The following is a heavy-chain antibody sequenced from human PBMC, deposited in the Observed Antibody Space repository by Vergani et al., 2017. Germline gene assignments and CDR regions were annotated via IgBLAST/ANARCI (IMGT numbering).Heavy chain of an antibody. CDR2: IRYDGSNK. D-gene: IGHD3-3*01. CDR1: GFTFSSYG. J-gene: IGHJ6*02. Sequence: QVQLVESGGGVVQPGGSLRLSCAASGFTFSSYGMHWVRQAPGKGLEWVAFIRYDGSNKYYADSVKGRFTISRDNSKTTLYLQMNSLRAEDTAVYYCAKSPYDYDFWSGYSMDVWGQGTTVTVSS. V-gene: IGHV3-30*02. CDR3: AKSPYDYDFWSGYSMDV.